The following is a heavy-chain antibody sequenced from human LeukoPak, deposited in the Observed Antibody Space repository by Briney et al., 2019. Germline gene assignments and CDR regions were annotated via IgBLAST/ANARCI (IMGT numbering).Heavy chain of an antibody. CDR2: IYSSGST. Sequence: SETLSLTCTVSGGSISNYYWSWIRQPPGKGLEWIGYIYSSGSTNYNPSLKSRVTISVDTSKIQFSLMLSSVTAADTAVYYCTRDSSGYDWFYDYWGQGTLVTVSS. D-gene: IGHD5-12*01. V-gene: IGHV4-4*08. CDR1: GGSISNYY. J-gene: IGHJ4*02. CDR3: TRDSSGYDWFYDY.